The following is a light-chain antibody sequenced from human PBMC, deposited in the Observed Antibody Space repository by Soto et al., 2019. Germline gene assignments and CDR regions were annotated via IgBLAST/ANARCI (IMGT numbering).Light chain of an antibody. CDR2: KAS. V-gene: IGKV1-5*03. Sequence: DIQITQSPSTLSAYVGDRVTITCRASESISIWLAWYQQKPGKAPNLLINKASSLQSEVPSRFSGSGSGTEFTLTITSLQPDDFGVYYCQQYKSSSTFGQGTKVDIK. J-gene: IGKJ1*01. CDR1: ESISIW. CDR3: QQYKSSST.